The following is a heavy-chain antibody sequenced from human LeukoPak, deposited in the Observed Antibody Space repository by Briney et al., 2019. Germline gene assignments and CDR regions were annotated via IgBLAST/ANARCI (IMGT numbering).Heavy chain of an antibody. CDR2: IYHSGST. D-gene: IGHD1-26*01. Sequence: SETLSLTCTVSGGSISSGGYYWSWIRQPPGKGLEWIGYIYHSGSTYYNPSLKSRVTISVDRSKNQFSLKLSSVTAADTAVYYCARKDKFRGSYPTGFDPWGQGTLVTVSS. V-gene: IGHV4-30-2*01. CDR1: GGSISSGGYY. CDR3: ARKDKFRGSYPTGFDP. J-gene: IGHJ5*02.